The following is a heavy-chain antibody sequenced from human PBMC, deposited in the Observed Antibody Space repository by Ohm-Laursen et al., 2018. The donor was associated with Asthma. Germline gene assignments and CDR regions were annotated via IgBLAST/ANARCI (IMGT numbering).Heavy chain of an antibody. CDR3: ARGSSWYVLGAFDI. D-gene: IGHD6-13*01. CDR2: INHSGST. Sequence: SDTLSLTCAVYGGSFSGYYWSWIRPPPGKGLEWIGEINHSGSTNYNPSLKSRVTISVDTSKNQFSLKLSSVTAADTAVYYCARGSSWYVLGAFDIWGQGTMVTVSS. CDR1: GGSFSGYY. J-gene: IGHJ3*02. V-gene: IGHV4-34*01.